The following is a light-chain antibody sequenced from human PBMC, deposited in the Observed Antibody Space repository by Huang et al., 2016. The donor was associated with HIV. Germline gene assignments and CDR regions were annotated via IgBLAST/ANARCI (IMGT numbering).Light chain of an antibody. CDR2: DAS. CDR1: LSVSTY. Sequence: EIVLTQSPATLSLSPGERATLSCRASLSVSTYLAWYQQKPGQAPRLLIDDASNRATGIPARFSGSGSGTDFTLTISSLEPEDFAVYYCQQRSNWPAFGGGTKVEIK. CDR3: QQRSNWPA. V-gene: IGKV3-11*01. J-gene: IGKJ4*01.